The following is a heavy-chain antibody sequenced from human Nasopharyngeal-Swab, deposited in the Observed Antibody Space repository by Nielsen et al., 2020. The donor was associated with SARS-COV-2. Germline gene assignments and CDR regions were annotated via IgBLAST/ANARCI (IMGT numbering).Heavy chain of an antibody. CDR3: ARDRRGGYYDSSWAFDI. CDR1: GGSISSYY. CDR2: IYYSGST. Sequence: SETLSLICTVSGGSISSYYWSWIRQPPGKGLEWIGYIYYSGSTNYNPSLKSRVTISVDTSKNQFSLKLSSVTAADTAVYYCARDRRGGYYDSSWAFDIWGQGTMVTVSS. D-gene: IGHD3-22*01. J-gene: IGHJ3*02. V-gene: IGHV4-59*01.